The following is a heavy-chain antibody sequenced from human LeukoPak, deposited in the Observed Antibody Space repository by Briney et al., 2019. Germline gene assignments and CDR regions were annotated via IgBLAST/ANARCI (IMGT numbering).Heavy chain of an antibody. J-gene: IGHJ4*02. Sequence: SETLSLTCTVSGGSISSSSYYWGWIRQPPGKGLEWIGSIYYSGSTYYNPSLKSRVTISLDTSKNQFSLKLSPVTAADTAVYYCAXRVIFGVVIAPXFDYWGQGTLVTVSS. CDR1: GGSISSSSYY. D-gene: IGHD3-3*01. CDR3: AXRVIFGVVIAPXFDY. V-gene: IGHV4-39*01. CDR2: IYYSGST.